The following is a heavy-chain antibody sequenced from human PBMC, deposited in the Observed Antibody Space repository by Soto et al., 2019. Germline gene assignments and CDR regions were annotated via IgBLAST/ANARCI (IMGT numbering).Heavy chain of an antibody. D-gene: IGHD6-19*01. Sequence: GGSLRLSCTASGFMFSAYAMLWVRQAPGKGLEWVAAMSYDGTNTYYADSVKGRFTISRDNSKNTLFLQMSSLTADDSAVYYCARDPSQYTSGWYGIDFWGLGTLVTVSS. CDR1: GFMFSAYA. CDR3: ARDPSQYTSGWYGIDF. CDR2: MSYDGTNT. J-gene: IGHJ4*01. V-gene: IGHV3-30-3*01.